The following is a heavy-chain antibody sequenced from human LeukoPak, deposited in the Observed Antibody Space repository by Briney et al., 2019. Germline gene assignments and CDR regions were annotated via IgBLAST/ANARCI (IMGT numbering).Heavy chain of an antibody. Sequence: ASVKVSCKASGYTFTGYYMHWVREAPGQGLEWMGWINPNTGGTNYAQKFQGRVTMTRDTSISTAYMELSRLRSDDTAVYYCARDRGGTHYVDYWGQGTLVIVSS. CDR2: INPNTGGT. CDR3: ARDRGGTHYVDY. V-gene: IGHV1-2*02. CDR1: GYTFTGYY. J-gene: IGHJ4*02. D-gene: IGHD1-26*01.